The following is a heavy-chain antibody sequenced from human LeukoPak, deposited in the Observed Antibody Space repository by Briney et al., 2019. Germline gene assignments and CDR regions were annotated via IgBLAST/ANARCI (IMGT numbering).Heavy chain of an antibody. V-gene: IGHV4-59*01. D-gene: IGHD6-19*01. Sequence: SETLSLTCTVSGGSIGSYYWNWIRQPPGKGLEWIGYIHYSGSTNHNASLKSRVTISVNTSKNQFSLKLSSVTAADTAVYYCARDGVAGGFDYWGQGTLVTVSS. J-gene: IGHJ4*02. CDR3: ARDGVAGGFDY. CDR2: IHYSGST. CDR1: GGSIGSYY.